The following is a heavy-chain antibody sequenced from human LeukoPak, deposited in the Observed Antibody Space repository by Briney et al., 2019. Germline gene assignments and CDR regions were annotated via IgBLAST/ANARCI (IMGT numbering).Heavy chain of an antibody. CDR3: AKFPVWDTSKRPFDD. CDR1: GFTFSSYA. CDR2: ISGSGGST. Sequence: GGSLRLSCAASGFTFSSYAMSWVRQAPGKGLEWVSAISGSGGSTYYADSVKGRFTISRDNSKNTLYLQMNSLRAEDTALYYCAKFPVWDTSKRPFDDWGQGTLVTVSA. V-gene: IGHV3-23*01. J-gene: IGHJ4*02. D-gene: IGHD3-16*01.